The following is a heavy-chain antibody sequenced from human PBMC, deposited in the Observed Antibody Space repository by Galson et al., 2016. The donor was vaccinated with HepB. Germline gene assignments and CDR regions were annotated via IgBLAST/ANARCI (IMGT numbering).Heavy chain of an antibody. D-gene: IGHD6-19*01. Sequence: SLRLSCAAFEFTVSDNYMSWFRQAPGKGLEWVASITAGGGSTFDADSVKGRFTISRDNSENTLYLQLNNLRVEDTAVYYCAKDLGVSGWPFDYWGQGTLVTVSS. CDR1: EFTVSDNY. CDR2: ITAGGGST. J-gene: IGHJ4*02. CDR3: AKDLGVSGWPFDY. V-gene: IGHV3-53*01.